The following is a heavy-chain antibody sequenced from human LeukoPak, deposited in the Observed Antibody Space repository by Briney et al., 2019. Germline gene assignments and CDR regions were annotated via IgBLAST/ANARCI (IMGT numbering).Heavy chain of an antibody. J-gene: IGHJ4*02. Sequence: ASVKVSCKASGGTFSSYAISWVRQAPGQGLEWMGGIIPIFGTANYAQKFQGRVTITADESTSTAYMELSSLRSEDTAVYYCARHRIAAAGTSDPFDYWGQGTLVTVSS. CDR1: GGTFSSYA. CDR2: IIPIFGTA. V-gene: IGHV1-69*01. D-gene: IGHD6-13*01. CDR3: ARHRIAAAGTSDPFDY.